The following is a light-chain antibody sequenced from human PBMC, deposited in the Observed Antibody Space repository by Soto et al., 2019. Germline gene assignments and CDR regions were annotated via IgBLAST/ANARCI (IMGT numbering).Light chain of an antibody. CDR2: AAS. V-gene: IGKV1-8*01. Sequence: AIRMTQSPSSFSASTGDRVTITCRASQGIGSYLAWFQQKPGQAPKLLIYAASTLQSGVPSRFSGSGSGTDFTLTISSLQPEDFATYYCQQSYSTPLTFGGGTKVDIK. CDR3: QQSYSTPLT. CDR1: QGIGSY. J-gene: IGKJ4*01.